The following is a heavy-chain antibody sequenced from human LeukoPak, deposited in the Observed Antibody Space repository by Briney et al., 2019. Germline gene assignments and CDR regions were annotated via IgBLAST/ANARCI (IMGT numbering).Heavy chain of an antibody. CDR3: ARAPDYGDYQYYFDY. D-gene: IGHD4-17*01. CDR1: GVSISSGGYS. Sequence: KSSETLSLTCAVSGVSISSGGYSWSWIRQPPGKGLEWIGYIYRSGSTYYNPSLKSRVTISVDRSKNQFSLKLSSVTAADTAVYYCARAPDYGDYQYYFDYWGQGTLVTVSS. J-gene: IGHJ4*02. V-gene: IGHV4-30-2*01. CDR2: IYRSGST.